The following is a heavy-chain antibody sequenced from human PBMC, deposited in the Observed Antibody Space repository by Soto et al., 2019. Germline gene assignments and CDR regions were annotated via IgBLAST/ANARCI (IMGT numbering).Heavy chain of an antibody. D-gene: IGHD6-19*01. Sequence: GGSLRLSCAASGFTFTRYSMNWVRQAPGKGLEWVSSISSTTNYIYYGDSMKGRFTISRDNAKNSLYLEMNSLRAEDTAVYYCAAGGIAVPLVRSNVYYYYDMDVWGQGTTVTVSS. CDR3: AAGGIAVPLVRSNVYYYYDMDV. CDR1: GFTFTRYS. J-gene: IGHJ6*02. CDR2: ISSTTNYI. V-gene: IGHV3-21*06.